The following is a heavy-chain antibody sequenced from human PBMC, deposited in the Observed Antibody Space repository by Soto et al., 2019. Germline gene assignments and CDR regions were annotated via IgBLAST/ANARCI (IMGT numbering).Heavy chain of an antibody. J-gene: IGHJ4*02. Sequence: GSLRLSGTGSGFTFSNFAMSWGRQAPGKGLEWVSSINYNGVGTYYADSVKGRFTISRDNSKNTLFLLINSLRVEDAAIYYCASSESYHKATYWGQGTVVTVSS. D-gene: IGHD3-10*01. V-gene: IGHV3-23*01. CDR2: INYNGVGT. CDR1: GFTFSNFA. CDR3: ASSESYHKATY.